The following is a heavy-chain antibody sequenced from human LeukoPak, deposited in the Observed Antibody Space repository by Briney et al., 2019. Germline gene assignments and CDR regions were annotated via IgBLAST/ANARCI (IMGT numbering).Heavy chain of an antibody. V-gene: IGHV3-23*01. D-gene: IGHD2-2*01. Sequence: PGGTLRLSCAASGFTFSSYGMSWVRQAPGKGLEWVSAISGSGGSTYYADSVKGRFTISRDNSKNTLYLQMNSLRSEDTAVYYCAREVVYCSSTSCQTHAFDIWGQGTTVTVSS. CDR3: AREVVYCSSTSCQTHAFDI. CDR1: GFTFSSYG. J-gene: IGHJ3*02. CDR2: ISGSGGST.